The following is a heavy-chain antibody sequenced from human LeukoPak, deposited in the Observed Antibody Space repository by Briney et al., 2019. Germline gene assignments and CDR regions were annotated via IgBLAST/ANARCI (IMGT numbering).Heavy chain of an antibody. CDR3: ARDFWGGYSPFMDV. D-gene: IGHD3-3*01. Sequence: PGGSLRLSCAASGFTFSSYWMSWVRQAPGKGLEWVANIKQDGSEKYYVDSVKGRFTISRDNAKNSLYLQMNSLRAEDTAVYYCARDFWGGYSPFMDVWGKGTTVTVSS. CDR2: IKQDGSEK. CDR1: GFTFSSYW. V-gene: IGHV3-7*01. J-gene: IGHJ6*03.